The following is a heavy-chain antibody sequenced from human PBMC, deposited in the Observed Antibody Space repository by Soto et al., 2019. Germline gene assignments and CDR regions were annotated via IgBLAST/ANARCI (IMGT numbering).Heavy chain of an antibody. CDR3: ARGPHYSNLDY. Sequence: EVQLVESGGGLIQPGGSLRLSCAASGFTVSSNYMSWVRQAPGKGLEWVSVTYSGGTTYYADSVKGRFTISRDNSKNTPYLQMNSLRAEDTAVYYCARGPHYSNLDYWGQGTLVTVSS. CDR2: TYSGGTT. D-gene: IGHD4-4*01. CDR1: GFTVSSNY. J-gene: IGHJ4*02. V-gene: IGHV3-53*01.